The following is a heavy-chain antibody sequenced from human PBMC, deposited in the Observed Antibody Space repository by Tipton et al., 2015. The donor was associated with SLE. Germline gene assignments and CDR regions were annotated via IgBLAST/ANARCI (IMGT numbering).Heavy chain of an antibody. V-gene: IGHV3-15*01. CDR2: IKSKTDGGAT. J-gene: IGHJ4*02. CDR3: TTDGKKDSGSYSPFDY. CDR1: GFTFSNAW. D-gene: IGHD1-26*01. Sequence: RLSCAASGFTFSNAWMNWVRQAPGKGLEWVGRIKSKTDGGATDYAAPVKGRFTISRDDSKNTLFLQMNSLKTEDTAVYYCTTDGKKDSGSYSPFDYWGQGTLVTVSS.